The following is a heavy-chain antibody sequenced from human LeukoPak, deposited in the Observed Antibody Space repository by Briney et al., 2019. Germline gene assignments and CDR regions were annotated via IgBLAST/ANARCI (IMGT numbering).Heavy chain of an antibody. D-gene: IGHD2-8*01. J-gene: IGHJ4*02. CDR1: GFTFSSYW. Sequence: GGSLRLSCAASGFTFSSYWMSWVRQAPGKGLEWVGRIKSKTDGGTTDYAAPVKGKFTMSRDDSKNTLYLQMNSLKTEDTAVYYCTTSACSNGVCYTSVNYWGQGTLVTVSS. V-gene: IGHV3-15*01. CDR2: IKSKTDGGTT. CDR3: TTSACSNGVCYTSVNY.